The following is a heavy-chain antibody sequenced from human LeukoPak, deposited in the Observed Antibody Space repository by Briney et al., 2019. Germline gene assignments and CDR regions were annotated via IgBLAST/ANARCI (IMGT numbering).Heavy chain of an antibody. Sequence: SETLSLTCTVSGGSISRGGYYWSWIRQHPGKGLEWIGYIYYSGSTYYNPSLKSRVTISVDTSKNQFSLKLSSVTAADTAVYYCARAPTPYCGGDCYLKGAFDIWGQGTMVTVSS. CDR1: GGSISRGGYY. V-gene: IGHV4-31*03. J-gene: IGHJ3*02. CDR3: ARAPTPYCGGDCYLKGAFDI. CDR2: IYYSGST. D-gene: IGHD2-21*01.